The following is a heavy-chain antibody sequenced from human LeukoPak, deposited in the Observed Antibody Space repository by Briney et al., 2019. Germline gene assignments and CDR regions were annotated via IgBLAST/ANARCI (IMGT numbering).Heavy chain of an antibody. CDR1: GGSISSSSYY. J-gene: IGHJ6*03. V-gene: IGHV4-39*01. CDR2: IYYGGST. CDR3: ASSSSFWSGYLPYYYYYMDV. Sequence: PSETLSPTCTVSGGSISSSSYYWGWIRQPPGKGLGWIGSIYYGGSTYYNPSLKSRVTISVDTSKNQFSLKLSSVTAADTAVYYCASSSSFWSGYLPYYYYYMDVWGKGTTVTVSS. D-gene: IGHD3-3*01.